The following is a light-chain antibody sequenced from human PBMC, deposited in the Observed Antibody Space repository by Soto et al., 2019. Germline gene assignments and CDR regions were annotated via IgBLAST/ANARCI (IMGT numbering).Light chain of an antibody. J-gene: IGLJ1*01. V-gene: IGLV2-14*01. CDR1: SSDIGGYNY. Sequence: QSALTQPASVSGSPGQSITISCTGTSSDIGGYNYVSWYQQHPGKAPKLMIYEVSNRPSGVSNRFSGSKSGNTASLTISGLQAVDEADYYCTSYTSSSTNYVFGTGTKVTVL. CDR2: EVS. CDR3: TSYTSSSTNYV.